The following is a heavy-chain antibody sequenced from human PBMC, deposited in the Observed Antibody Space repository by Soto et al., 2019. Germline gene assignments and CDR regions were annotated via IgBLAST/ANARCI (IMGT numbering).Heavy chain of an antibody. CDR3: ARPPLPGYSIHFNS. CDR1: GYIFIDYW. D-gene: IGHD2-15*01. V-gene: IGHV5-51*01. J-gene: IGHJ4*02. Sequence: PGESLKISCKASGYIFIDYWIGWVRQMPGNGLEWMGIVYPRDSDTRYSPSFQGQVTISADRSTGTAFLQWRSLKASDTALYYCARPPLPGYSIHFNSWGQGTLVTVSS. CDR2: VYPRDSDT.